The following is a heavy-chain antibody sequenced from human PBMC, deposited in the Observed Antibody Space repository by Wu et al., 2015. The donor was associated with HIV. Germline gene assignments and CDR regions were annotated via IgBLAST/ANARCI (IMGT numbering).Heavy chain of an antibody. J-gene: IGHJ4*02. CDR2: MNPNSGNT. Sequence: QALLVQSGTEVKKPGASVKVSCKASGYTFINYDINWVRQATGQGLEWMGWMNPNSGNTNYAQKFKGRVTMTTDTSTSTAYMELRSLRSDDSAVYYCARVDDWDLNYYFDYWGQGTLVTVSS. V-gene: IGHV1-8*01. CDR3: ARVDDWDLNYYFDY. CDR1: GYTFINYD. D-gene: IGHD3-9*01.